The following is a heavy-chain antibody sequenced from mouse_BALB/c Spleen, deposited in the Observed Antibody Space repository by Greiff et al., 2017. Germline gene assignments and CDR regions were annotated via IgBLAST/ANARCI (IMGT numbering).Heavy chain of an antibody. CDR1: GFNIKDTY. Sequence: EVKLVESGAELVKPGASVKLSCTASGFNIKDTYMHWVKQRPEQGLEWIGRIDPANGNTKYDPKFQGKATITADTSSNTAYLQLSSLTSEDTAVYYCARDDRDYFDYWGQGTTLTVSS. V-gene: IGHV14-3*02. J-gene: IGHJ2*01. D-gene: IGHD2-14*01. CDR3: ARDDRDYFDY. CDR2: IDPANGNT.